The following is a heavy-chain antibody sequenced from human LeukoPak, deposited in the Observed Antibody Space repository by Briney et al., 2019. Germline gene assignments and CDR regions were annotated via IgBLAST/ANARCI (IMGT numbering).Heavy chain of an antibody. J-gene: IGHJ6*03. V-gene: IGHV3-30*02. CDR3: ARDRGIVAVPASYYMDV. Sequence: PGGSLRLSCAASGFTFSSYGMHWVRQAPGKGLEWVAFTRYDGSNKYYADSVKGRFTTSRDNSKNTLYLQMNSLRAEDTAVYYCARDRGIVAVPASYYMDVWGKGTTITVSS. D-gene: IGHD2-2*01. CDR2: TRYDGSNK. CDR1: GFTFSSYG.